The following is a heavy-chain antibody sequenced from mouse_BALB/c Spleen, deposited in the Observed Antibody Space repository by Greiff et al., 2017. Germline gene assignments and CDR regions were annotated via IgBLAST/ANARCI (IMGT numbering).Heavy chain of an antibody. CDR2: ISYDGSN. CDR1: GYSITSGYY. V-gene: IGHV3-6*02. J-gene: IGHJ1*01. Sequence: EVHLVESGPGLVKPSQSLSLTCSVTGYSITSGYYWNWIRQFPGNKLEWMGYISYDGSNNYNPSLKNRISITSDTSKNQFFLKLNSVTTEDTATYYCARGDWYFDVWGAGTTVTVSS. CDR3: ARGDWYFDV.